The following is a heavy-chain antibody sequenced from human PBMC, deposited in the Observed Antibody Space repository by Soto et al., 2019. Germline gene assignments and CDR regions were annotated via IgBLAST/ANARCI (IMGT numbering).Heavy chain of an antibody. CDR1: GYTSTSYY. CDR3: ARDRFRGMLLATKNYYYYMDV. D-gene: IGHD5-12*01. V-gene: IGHV1-46*03. J-gene: IGHJ6*03. Sequence: ASVKVSCKASGYTSTSYYMHWVRQAPGQGLEWMGIINPSGGSTSYAQKFQGRVTMTRDTSTSTVYMELSSLRSEDTAVYYCARDRFRGMLLATKNYYYYMDVWGKGTTVTVSS. CDR2: INPSGGST.